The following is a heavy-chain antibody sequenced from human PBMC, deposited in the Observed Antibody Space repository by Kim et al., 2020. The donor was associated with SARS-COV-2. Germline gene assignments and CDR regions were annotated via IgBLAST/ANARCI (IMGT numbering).Heavy chain of an antibody. D-gene: IGHD4-17*01. CDR1: GFTFSSYA. J-gene: IGHJ4*02. Sequence: GGSLRLSCAASGFTFSSYAMSWVRQAPGKGLEWVSVIYSGGSSTYYADSVKGRFTISRDNSKNTLYLQMNSLRAEDTAVYYCAKIGKYGDYYFDYWGQGTLVTVSS. V-gene: IGHV3-23*03. CDR2: IYSGGSST. CDR3: AKIGKYGDYYFDY.